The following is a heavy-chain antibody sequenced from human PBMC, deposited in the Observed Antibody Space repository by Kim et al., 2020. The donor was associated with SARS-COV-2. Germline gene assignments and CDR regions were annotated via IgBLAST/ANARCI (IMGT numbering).Heavy chain of an antibody. CDR2: INPSGGST. CDR3: ARDQGTKVRGANYYYGMDV. CDR1: GYTFTSYY. V-gene: IGHV1-46*01. J-gene: IGHJ6*02. Sequence: ASVKVSCKASGYTFTSYYMHWVRQAPGQGLEWMGIINPSGGSTSYAQKFQGRVTMTRDTSTSTVYMELSSLRSEDTAVYYCARDQGTKVRGANYYYGMDVWGQGTTVTVSS. D-gene: IGHD3-10*01.